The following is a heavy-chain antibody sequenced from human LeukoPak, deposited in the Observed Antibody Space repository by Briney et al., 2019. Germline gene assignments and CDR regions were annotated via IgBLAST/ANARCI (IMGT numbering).Heavy chain of an antibody. CDR3: ARAQYYFGSSAYYY. V-gene: IGHV3-53*01. Sequence: GGSLRLSCAASGFSVSTNYMSWVRQAPGKGVEWVSVIYSGGSTYYADSVKGRFTISRDNSKNTLFRQMNTLRAEDTAVYYCARAQYYFGSSAYYYWGQGTLVTVSS. CDR2: IYSGGST. J-gene: IGHJ4*02. CDR1: GFSVSTNY. D-gene: IGHD3-22*01.